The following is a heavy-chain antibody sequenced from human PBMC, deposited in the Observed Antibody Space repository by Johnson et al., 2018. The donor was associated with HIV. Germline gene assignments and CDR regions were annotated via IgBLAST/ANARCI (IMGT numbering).Heavy chain of an antibody. CDR2: ISYDGSNK. D-gene: IGHD2-15*01. J-gene: IGHJ3*02. V-gene: IGHV3-30*04. CDR3: VKCIRGGSLIDGFDI. Sequence: QVQLVESGGGVVQPGRSLRLSCAASGFTFSSYAMHWVRQAPGKGLEWVAVISYDGSNKYYADSVKGRFTISRDNSKNTLYLQMNSLRVEDTAVDYCVKCIRGGSLIDGFDIWGQGTMVTVSS. CDR1: GFTFSSYA.